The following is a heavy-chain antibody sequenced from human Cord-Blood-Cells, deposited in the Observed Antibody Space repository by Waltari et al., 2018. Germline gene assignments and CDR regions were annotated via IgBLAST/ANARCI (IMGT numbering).Heavy chain of an antibody. V-gene: IGHV4-34*01. CDR2: ITHSGRT. Sequence: QVQLQQWGAGLLKPSETLSLTCAVYGRSFSGYYWSWIRQPPGKGLEWIGEITHSGRTNYNPSLQSRVTISVDTSKNQFSLKLSYVTAAETAVYYCARGGEGGVGDYWGQGTLVTVSS. J-gene: IGHJ4*02. CDR3: ARGGEGGVGDY. CDR1: GRSFSGYY. D-gene: IGHD4-17*01.